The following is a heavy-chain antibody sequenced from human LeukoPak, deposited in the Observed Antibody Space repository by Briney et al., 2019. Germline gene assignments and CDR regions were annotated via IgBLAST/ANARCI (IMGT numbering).Heavy chain of an antibody. CDR2: IYSGGST. CDR3: ARARWDYFDY. CDR1: GFTFSSYA. D-gene: IGHD5-24*01. Sequence: GGSLRLSCAASGFTFSSYAMSWVRQAPGKGLEWVSVIYSGGSTYYADSVKGRFTISRDNSKNTLHLQMNSLRVEDTAVYYCARARWDYFDYWGQGTLVTVSS. V-gene: IGHV3-53*01. J-gene: IGHJ4*02.